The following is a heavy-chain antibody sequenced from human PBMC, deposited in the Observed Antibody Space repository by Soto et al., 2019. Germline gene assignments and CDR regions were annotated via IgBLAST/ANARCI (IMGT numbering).Heavy chain of an antibody. CDR3: TRHGSRDTIFGVVDYMDV. CDR1: GFTFSGSA. D-gene: IGHD3-3*01. Sequence: GGSLRLSCAASGFTFSGSAMHWVRQASGKGLEWVGRIRSKANSYATAYAASVKGRFTISRDDSKNTEYLQMNSLKTEDTAVYYFTRHGSRDTIFGVVDYMDVWGKGTTVTVSS. CDR2: IRSKANSYAT. J-gene: IGHJ6*03. V-gene: IGHV3-73*01.